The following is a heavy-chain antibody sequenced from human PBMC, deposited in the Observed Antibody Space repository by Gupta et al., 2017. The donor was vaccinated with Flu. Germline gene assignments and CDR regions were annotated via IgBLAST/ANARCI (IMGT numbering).Heavy chain of an antibody. D-gene: IGHD3-3*01. V-gene: IGHV3-30*03. CDR1: YG. J-gene: IGHJ6*02. Sequence: YGMHWVRLGPGKGLGPVAMISDDANNKFSVESGRGRFTISRDNSKNTLYLQMNSRRAEDTAVYYCVRGRWHHHDLWGAYVDGMDVWGQGTTVTVSS. CDR3: VRGRWHHHDLWGAYVDGMDV. CDR2: ISDDANNK.